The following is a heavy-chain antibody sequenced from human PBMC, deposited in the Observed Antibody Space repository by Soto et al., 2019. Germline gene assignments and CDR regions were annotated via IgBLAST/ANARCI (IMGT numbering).Heavy chain of an antibody. D-gene: IGHD3-3*01. V-gene: IGHV1-69*01. Sequence: QVQLVQSGAEVRKPGSSVKVSCKASGDTFTKYAISWVRQAPGQGLEWVGGLNPVFGTTNNAQKFRDRVTITADESTSTVYMELSSLRSEDTAVYYCARPSGGRIRYLEPFDYWGQGTQITVS. J-gene: IGHJ4*02. CDR2: LNPVFGTT. CDR1: GDTFTKYA. CDR3: ARPSGGRIRYLEPFDY.